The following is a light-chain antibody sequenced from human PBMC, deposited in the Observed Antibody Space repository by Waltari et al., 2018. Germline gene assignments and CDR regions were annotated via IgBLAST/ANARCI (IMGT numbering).Light chain of an antibody. Sequence: EIVLTQSPGTLSLSPGERATLSCRASQSVGRYLAWYQQKPGQAPRLLIYGASSRATGSPDRCSGSGSGTDFSLTISRLEPEDFAVYYCQNHERLPAVFGQGTKVEIK. V-gene: IGKV3-20*01. CDR3: QNHERLPAV. CDR1: QSVGRY. CDR2: GAS. J-gene: IGKJ1*01.